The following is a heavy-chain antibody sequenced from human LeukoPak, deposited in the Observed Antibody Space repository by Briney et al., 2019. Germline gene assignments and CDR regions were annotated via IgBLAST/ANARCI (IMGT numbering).Heavy chain of an antibody. CDR1: GGSISSYY. V-gene: IGHV4-4*07. Sequence: SGTLSLTCTVSGGSISSYYWSWIRQPAGKGREWIGRIYTSGSTNYNPSLKSRVTISVDKSKNQFSLKLSSVTAADTAVYYCARGSRDGYNWVNFDYWGQGTLVTGSS. D-gene: IGHD5-24*01. CDR2: IYTSGST. CDR3: ARGSRDGYNWVNFDY. J-gene: IGHJ4*02.